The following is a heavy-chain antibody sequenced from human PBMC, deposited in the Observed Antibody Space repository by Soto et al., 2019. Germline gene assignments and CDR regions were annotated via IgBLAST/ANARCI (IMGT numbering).Heavy chain of an antibody. Sequence: EVQMVESGGGLVKPGGSLSLSCAASGFTFSSLSMNWVRQAPGKGLEWVSSISSGSDYIYYADSMKGRCTISRDNGKNALYLQMNSLRAEDTAVYYCMGGDYDRYTYYGMDVWGQGTTVTVSS. V-gene: IGHV3-21*01. D-gene: IGHD4-17*01. J-gene: IGHJ6*02. CDR2: ISSGSDYI. CDR1: GFTFSSLS. CDR3: MGGDYDRYTYYGMDV.